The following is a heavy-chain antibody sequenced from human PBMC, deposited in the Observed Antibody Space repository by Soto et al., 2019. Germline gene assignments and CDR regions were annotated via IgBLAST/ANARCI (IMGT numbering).Heavy chain of an antibody. D-gene: IGHD4-17*01. V-gene: IGHV4-59*01. CDR1: GSSISPFY. CDR2: IYYTGST. Sequence: SETLSLTCTVSGSSISPFYWSWIRQPPGKGLQWIGYIYYTGSTKYNPSLKSRVTLSLGTSRNQLSLKLSSVTAADTAVYYCTRVGGYYGDYPNFDYCGPGTLVTVSS. CDR3: TRVGGYYGDYPNFDY. J-gene: IGHJ4*02.